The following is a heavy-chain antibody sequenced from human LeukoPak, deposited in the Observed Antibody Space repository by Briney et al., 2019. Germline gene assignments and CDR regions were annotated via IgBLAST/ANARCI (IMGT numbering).Heavy chain of an antibody. J-gene: IGHJ4*02. Sequence: GGSLRLSCAASGFTFSSYEMNWVRQAPGKGREGVSAISGSGGSTYYADSVKGRFTISRDNSKNTLYLQMNSLRAEDTAVYYCAKDLGPYSISFDYWGQGTLVTVSS. D-gene: IGHD6-6*01. CDR1: GFTFSSYE. CDR2: ISGSGGST. CDR3: AKDLGPYSISFDY. V-gene: IGHV3-23*01.